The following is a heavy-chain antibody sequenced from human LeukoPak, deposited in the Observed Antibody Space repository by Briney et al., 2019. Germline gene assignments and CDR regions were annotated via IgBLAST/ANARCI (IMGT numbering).Heavy chain of an antibody. J-gene: IGHJ6*02. D-gene: IGHD6-19*01. CDR1: GGSISSYY. CDR2: IHYSGST. V-gene: IGHV4-59*01. CDR3: ARDSSGWYGEDYYYYGMDV. Sequence: SETLSLTCTVSGGSISSYYWSWIRQPPGKGLEWIGYIHYSGSTNYNPSLKSRVTISVDTSKNQFSLKLSSVTAADTAVYYCARDSSGWYGEDYYYYGMDVWGQGTTVTVSS.